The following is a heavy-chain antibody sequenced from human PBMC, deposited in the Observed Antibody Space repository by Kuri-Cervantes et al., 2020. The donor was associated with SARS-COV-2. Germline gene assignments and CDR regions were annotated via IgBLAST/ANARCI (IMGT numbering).Heavy chain of an antibody. Sequence: SETLSLTCTVSGGSISSGDYYWSWIRQPPGKGLEWIGYIYYSGSTYYNPSLKSRVTISVDTSKNQFSLKLSSVTAADTAVYYCARGQWLGLYFDYWGQGILVTVSS. CDR1: GGSISSGDYY. J-gene: IGHJ4*02. CDR3: ARGQWLGLYFDY. D-gene: IGHD6-19*01. CDR2: IYYSGST. V-gene: IGHV4-30-4*08.